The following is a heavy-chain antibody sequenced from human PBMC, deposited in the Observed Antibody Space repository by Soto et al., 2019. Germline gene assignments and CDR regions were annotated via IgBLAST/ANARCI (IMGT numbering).Heavy chain of an antibody. Sequence: GGSLRLSCAASGFTFSSYAMSWVRQAPGKGLEWVSAISGSGGSTYYADSVKGRFTISRDNSKNTLYLQMNSLRAEDTAVCYCAKDPLYDYAEGGMDVWGKGTTVTVSS. J-gene: IGHJ6*03. CDR1: GFTFSSYA. V-gene: IGHV3-23*01. CDR3: AKDPLYDYAEGGMDV. CDR2: ISGSGGST. D-gene: IGHD4-17*01.